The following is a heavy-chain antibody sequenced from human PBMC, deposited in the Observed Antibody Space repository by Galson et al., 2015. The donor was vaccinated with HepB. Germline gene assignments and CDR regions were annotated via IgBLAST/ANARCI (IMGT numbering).Heavy chain of an antibody. J-gene: IGHJ4*02. Sequence: LRLSCAASGFAFGNYGMHWVRQAPGKGLEWMXLIWKDGSNKHYADSLKGRFRISRDNTKNTLFLEADSLRAEDTAVYYCAREDATITVAALEYRGQGVLVTVSS. CDR2: IWKDGSNK. CDR1: GFAFGNYG. CDR3: AREDATITVAALEY. D-gene: IGHD6-19*01. V-gene: IGHV3-33*01.